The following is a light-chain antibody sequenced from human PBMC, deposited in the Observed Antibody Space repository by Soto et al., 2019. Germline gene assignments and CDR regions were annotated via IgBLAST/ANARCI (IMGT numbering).Light chain of an antibody. CDR1: QHIGNY. J-gene: IGKJ2*01. CDR2: DAS. V-gene: IGKV1-39*01. Sequence: DIQMTQSPSSLSASVGDRVTITCRASQHIGNYLNRYQQRPGKAPRILIYDASTLQSGVPSRFSGSGSETDFTLTISSLQPEDFATYYCQESYNTPMYTFGQGTKLEIK. CDR3: QESYNTPMYT.